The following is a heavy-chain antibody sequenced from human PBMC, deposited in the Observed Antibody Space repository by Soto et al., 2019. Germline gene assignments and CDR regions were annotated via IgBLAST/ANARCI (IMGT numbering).Heavy chain of an antibody. CDR1: GGTFSSYA. CDR2: IIPIFGTA. J-gene: IGHJ3*02. CDR3: ARASVEMAPYAFDI. V-gene: IGHV1-69*13. Sequence: GASVKVSCKASGGTFSSYAISWVRQAPGQGLEWMGGIIPIFGTASYAQKFQGRVTITADESTSTAYMELSSLRSEDTAVYYCARASVEMAPYAFDIWGQGTMVTVSS. D-gene: IGHD5-12*01.